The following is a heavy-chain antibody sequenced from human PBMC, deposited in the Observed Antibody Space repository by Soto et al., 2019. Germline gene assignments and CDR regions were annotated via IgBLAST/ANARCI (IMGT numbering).Heavy chain of an antibody. D-gene: IGHD1-1*01. CDR1: GYTFTSFG. J-gene: IGHJ4*02. CDR2: INTYNGNT. V-gene: IGHV1-18*01. Sequence: GASVKVSCKASGYTFTSFGISWVRQAPGQGLEWMGWINTYNGNTNYAQKLQGRVTMTTDTSTSTAYMELRSLRSDDTAVYYCARESNDEWQPIDCWGQGTLVTVSS. CDR3: ARESNDEWQPIDC.